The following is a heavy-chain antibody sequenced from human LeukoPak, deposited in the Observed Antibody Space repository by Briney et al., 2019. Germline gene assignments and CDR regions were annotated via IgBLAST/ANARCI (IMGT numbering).Heavy chain of an antibody. Sequence: PSETLSLTRTVSGGSISSGGYYWSWIRQHPGKGLEWIGYIYYSGSTYYNPSLKSRVTISVDTPKNQFSLKLSSVTAADTAVYYCARGTPITIFGVVIPYWFDPWGQGTLVTVSS. J-gene: IGHJ5*02. CDR1: GGSISSGGYY. CDR2: IYYSGST. V-gene: IGHV4-31*03. CDR3: ARGTPITIFGVVIPYWFDP. D-gene: IGHD3-3*01.